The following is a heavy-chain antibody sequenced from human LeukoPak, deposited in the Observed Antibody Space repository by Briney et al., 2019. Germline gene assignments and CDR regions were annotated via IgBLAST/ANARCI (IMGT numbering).Heavy chain of an antibody. V-gene: IGHV3-23*01. CDR3: AKRYYDVLTGLDLFDY. Sequence: GGSLRLSCAASGFTFSSYERNWVRQAPGKGLEWVSAISGSGDSTYYADSVKGRFTMSRDNSKNTLYLQINSLRAEDTAVYYCAKRYYDVLTGLDLFDYWGQGTLVTVSS. CDR1: GFTFSSYE. CDR2: ISGSGDST. J-gene: IGHJ4*02. D-gene: IGHD3-9*01.